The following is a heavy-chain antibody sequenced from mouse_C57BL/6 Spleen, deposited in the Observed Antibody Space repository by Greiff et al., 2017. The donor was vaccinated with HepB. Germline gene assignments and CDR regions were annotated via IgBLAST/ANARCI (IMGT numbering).Heavy chain of an antibody. D-gene: IGHD2-10*01. CDR1: GFSLTSYG. Sequence: VQLQQSGPGLVQPSQSLSITCTVSGFSLTSYGVHWVRQSPGKGLEWLGVIWGGGSTDYNAAFISRLSISKDNSKSQVFFKMNSLQADDTAIYYCARKGLLRAMDYWGQGTSVTVSS. V-gene: IGHV2-2*01. CDR2: IWGGGST. J-gene: IGHJ4*01. CDR3: ARKGLLRAMDY.